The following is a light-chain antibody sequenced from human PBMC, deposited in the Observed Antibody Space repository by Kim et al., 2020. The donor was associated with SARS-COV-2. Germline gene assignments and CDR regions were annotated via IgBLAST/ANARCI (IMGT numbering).Light chain of an antibody. Sequence: QSVLTQPPSVSGAPGQRVTISCTGSISNIGAGYDVHWYQQLPRTAPKLLIYGNTDRPSGVPDRFSGSNSGTSASLTITGLQAEDEADYYCQSYDTSLSAYVFGGGTKLTVL. J-gene: IGLJ3*02. CDR3: QSYDTSLSAYV. V-gene: IGLV1-40*01. CDR2: GNT. CDR1: ISNIGAGYD.